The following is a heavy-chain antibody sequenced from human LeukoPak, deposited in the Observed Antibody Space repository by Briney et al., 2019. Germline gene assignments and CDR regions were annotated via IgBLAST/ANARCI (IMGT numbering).Heavy chain of an antibody. CDR1: GGSSSGYY. CDR3: ARGGRITMVRGVRDFDY. J-gene: IGHJ4*02. Sequence: PSETLSLTCAVYGGSSSGYYWSWIRQPPGKGLEWIGEINHSGSTNYNPSLKSRVTISVDTSKNQFSLKLSSVPAADTAVYYCARGGRITMVRGVRDFDYWGQGTLVTVSS. D-gene: IGHD3-10*01. CDR2: INHSGST. V-gene: IGHV4-34*01.